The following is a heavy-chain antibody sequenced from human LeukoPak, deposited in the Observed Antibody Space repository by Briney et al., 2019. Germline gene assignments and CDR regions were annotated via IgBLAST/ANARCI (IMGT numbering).Heavy chain of an antibody. CDR2: INPNSGGT. CDR1: GGTFSSYA. CDR3: VRALAVAARDWFDP. V-gene: IGHV1-8*02. J-gene: IGHJ5*02. D-gene: IGHD6-19*01. Sequence: ASVKVSCKASGGTFSSYAISWVRQAPGQGLEWMGWINPNSGGTNYAQKFQGRVTMTRDTSISTAYMELSSLKSEDTAVYYCVRALAVAARDWFDPWGQGTLVTVSS.